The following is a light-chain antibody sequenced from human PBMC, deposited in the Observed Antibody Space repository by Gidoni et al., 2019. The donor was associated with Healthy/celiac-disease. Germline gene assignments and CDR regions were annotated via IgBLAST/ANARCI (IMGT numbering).Light chain of an antibody. CDR3: QQYNTWPPVT. J-gene: IGKJ4*01. CDR2: GAS. Sequence: EIVMTQSPATLSVSPGERATLSCRASQSVSSNLAWYQQKPGQAPRLLIYGASTRATGIPARFSGSGSGTEFPLTIRSLQSEDFAVYYCQQYNTWPPVTFGGGTKVEIK. CDR1: QSVSSN. V-gene: IGKV3-15*01.